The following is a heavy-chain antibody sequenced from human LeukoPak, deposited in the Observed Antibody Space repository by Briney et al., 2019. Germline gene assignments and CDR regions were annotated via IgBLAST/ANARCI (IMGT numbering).Heavy chain of an antibody. CDR1: GYTFTDYY. V-gene: IGHV1-69-2*01. CDR3: ATVNPIPNRPIVGATSPEY. J-gene: IGHJ4*02. D-gene: IGHD1-26*01. Sequence: GASVKVSCKASGYTFTDYYMHWVQQAPGKGLEWMGRVDPEDGETIYAEKFQGRVTITADTSTDTAYMELSSLRSEDTAVYYCATVNPIPNRPIVGATSPEYWGQGTLVTVSS. CDR2: VDPEDGET.